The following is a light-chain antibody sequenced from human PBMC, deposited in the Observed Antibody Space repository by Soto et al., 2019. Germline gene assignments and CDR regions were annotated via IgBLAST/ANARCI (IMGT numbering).Light chain of an antibody. J-gene: IGKJ2*01. V-gene: IGKV3-15*01. CDR1: HSVSSN. CDR3: QQYTNSNRT. CDR2: GAS. Sequence: EIVMTQSPATLSVSPGERATLPCRASHSVSSNLAWYQQKPGQAPRLLIYGASTRATGIPARLSGSGSGTESTLTISSLQADDFAVHCCQQYTNSNRTFRKWTKV.